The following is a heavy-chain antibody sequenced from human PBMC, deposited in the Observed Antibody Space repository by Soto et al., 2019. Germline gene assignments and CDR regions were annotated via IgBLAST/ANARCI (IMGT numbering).Heavy chain of an antibody. CDR2: MNLKSGNT. CDR3: ARVFGDLDY. J-gene: IGHJ4*02. D-gene: IGHD4-17*01. V-gene: IGHV1-8*01. CDR1: GYTFTNYD. Sequence: QVHLVQSGAGVKKPGASVKVSCKASGYTFTNYDINWVRQSSGQGLEWMGWMNLKSGNTGFAQKFQGRVTLTRDNSISTAFMELSNLGSDDSAVYYCARVFGDLDYWGQGSLITVSS.